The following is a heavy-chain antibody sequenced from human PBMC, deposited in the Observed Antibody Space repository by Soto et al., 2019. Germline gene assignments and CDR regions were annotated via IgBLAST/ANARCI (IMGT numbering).Heavy chain of an antibody. CDR1: GFNFSGYG. Sequence: QVQLLESGGGVVQPGGSLRLSCEVSGFNFSGYGMNWVRQAPGKGLEWVAFSSIDGVNKYNAESVKDRFTISRDNSKNTLYLQMNSLREGDTGVYYCARARRSSSWTTNAWGPGTLVTVSS. CDR2: SSIDGVNK. J-gene: IGHJ5*02. CDR3: ARARRSSSWTTNA. V-gene: IGHV3-30*05. D-gene: IGHD6-6*01.